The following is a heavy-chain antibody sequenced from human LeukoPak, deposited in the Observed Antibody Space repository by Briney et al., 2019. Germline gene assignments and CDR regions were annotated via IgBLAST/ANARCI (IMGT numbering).Heavy chain of an antibody. V-gene: IGHV3-23*01. J-gene: IGHJ4*02. CDR1: GFTFSSYA. CDR2: ISGSGGST. D-gene: IGHD3-10*01. CDR3: AKDNYYGSGIIARGAIDY. Sequence: GGSLRLSCAASGFTFSSYAMSWVRQAPGKGLEWVSAISGSGGSTDYADSVKGRFTISRDNSKNTLYLQMNSLRVEDTAVYYCAKDNYYGSGIIARGAIDYWGQGTLVTVSS.